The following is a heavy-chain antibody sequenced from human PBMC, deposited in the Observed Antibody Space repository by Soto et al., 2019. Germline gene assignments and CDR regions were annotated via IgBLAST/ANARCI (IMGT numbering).Heavy chain of an antibody. CDR1: GFTFSSYS. CDR3: ASGGSGTLNYYYGMDV. J-gene: IGHJ6*02. CDR2: ISSSSSTI. Sequence: GGSLRLSCAASGFTFSSYSMNWVRQAPGKGLEWVSYISSSSSTIYYADSVKGRFTISRDNAKNSLYLQMNSLRDEDTAVYYCASGGSGTLNYYYGMDVWGQGTTVTVSS. V-gene: IGHV3-48*02. D-gene: IGHD3-10*01.